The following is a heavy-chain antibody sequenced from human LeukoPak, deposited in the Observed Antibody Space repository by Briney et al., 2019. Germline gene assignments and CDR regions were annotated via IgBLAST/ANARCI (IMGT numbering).Heavy chain of an antibody. CDR1: GYTFTTYY. V-gene: IGHV1-46*03. CDR2: INPSGGST. CDR3: ARNVASGLDY. Sequence: PGASVKVSCKASGYTFTTYYIHWVRQAPGQGLEWMGFINPSGGSTSYAQKFRGRVTMTRDTSTSTVYMELSSLRSEDTAVYYCARNVASGLDYWGQGTLVIVSS. D-gene: IGHD3-10*01. J-gene: IGHJ4*02.